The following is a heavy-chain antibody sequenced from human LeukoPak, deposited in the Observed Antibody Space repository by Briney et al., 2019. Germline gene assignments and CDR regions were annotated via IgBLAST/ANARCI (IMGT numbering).Heavy chain of an antibody. Sequence: ASVKVSCRATETFSSRAITWLRQAPGQGLEWMGRIIPIVDLVNCAQKFQGRVTFTADKSTTTAYMELSRLRSEDTAVYYCARAEEDRSGSFCGGYWGQGTLITVSS. J-gene: IGHJ4*02. CDR2: IIPIVDLV. V-gene: IGHV1-69*04. CDR3: ARAEEDRSGSFCGGY. CDR1: ETFSSRA. D-gene: IGHD3-10*01.